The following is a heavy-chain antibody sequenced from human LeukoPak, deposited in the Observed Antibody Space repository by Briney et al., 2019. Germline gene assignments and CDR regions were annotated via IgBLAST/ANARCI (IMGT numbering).Heavy chain of an antibody. V-gene: IGHV3-23*01. CDR1: GFTFSSYA. CDR2: VSSSDSSS. J-gene: IGHJ4*02. Sequence: GGSLRLSCSASGFTFSSYAMTWVRQAPGKGLEWVSTVSSSDSSSYYADSVKGRFTISRDNSKNTLYLQMNSLRAEDTAVYDCAKGRGYCSGGSCYSDYCGQGTLVTVSS. D-gene: IGHD2-15*01. CDR3: AKGRGYCSGGSCYSDY.